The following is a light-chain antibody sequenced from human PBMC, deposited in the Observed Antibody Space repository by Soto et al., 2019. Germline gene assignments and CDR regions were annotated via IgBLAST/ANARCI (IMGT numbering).Light chain of an antibody. Sequence: EMVMTQSPAILSVSPGEIATLSCSASQSVSSNLAWYQQKPGQAPRLLIYGASTRATGIPARFSGSGSGTGFTLTISSLQSEDFAVYYCQQYNNWPPITFGQGTRLEIK. J-gene: IGKJ5*01. CDR2: GAS. CDR3: QQYNNWPPIT. V-gene: IGKV3-15*01. CDR1: QSVSSN.